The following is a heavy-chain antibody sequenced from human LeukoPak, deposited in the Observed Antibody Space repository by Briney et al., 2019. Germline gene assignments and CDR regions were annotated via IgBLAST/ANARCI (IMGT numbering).Heavy chain of an antibody. V-gene: IGHV3-30*12. Sequence: PGGSLRLSCAASRFTFSSYGMHWVRQAPGKGLEWVAYIQYDGSNEQYADSVKGRFSISRDSSKNILYLQMNSLRVEDTALYYCARRAPSHDFDDWGQGTLVTVSS. CDR3: ARRAPSHDFDD. CDR1: RFTFSSYG. CDR2: IQYDGSNE. J-gene: IGHJ4*02.